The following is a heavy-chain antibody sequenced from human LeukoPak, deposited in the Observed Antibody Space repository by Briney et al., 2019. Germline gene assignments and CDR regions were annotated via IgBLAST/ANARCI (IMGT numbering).Heavy chain of an antibody. CDR1: GGSFSGHY. CDR2: ITERGST. CDR3: ARGPITEDGTFHSPNA. Sequence: SETLSPTCAVSGGSFSGHYWSWIRQSPGKGLEWIGEITERGSTNYNPTLKSRVTISRDTSKNHFSLKVSSVTAADTAVYYCARGPITEDGTFHSPNAWGQGTLVTVS. D-gene: IGHD1-1*01. J-gene: IGHJ5*02. V-gene: IGHV4-34*01.